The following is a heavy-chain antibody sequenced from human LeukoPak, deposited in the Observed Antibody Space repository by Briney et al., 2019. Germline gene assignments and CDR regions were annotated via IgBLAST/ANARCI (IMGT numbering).Heavy chain of an antibody. D-gene: IGHD1-20*01. Sequence: GGSLRLSCAASGFTFSSYAMHWVRQAPGKGLEWVAVISYDGSNKYYADSVKGRFTISRDNSKNTLYLQMNSLRAEGTAVYYCAREGLTYAFDIWGQGTMVTASS. CDR3: AREGLTYAFDI. V-gene: IGHV3-30-3*01. J-gene: IGHJ3*02. CDR2: ISYDGSNK. CDR1: GFTFSSYA.